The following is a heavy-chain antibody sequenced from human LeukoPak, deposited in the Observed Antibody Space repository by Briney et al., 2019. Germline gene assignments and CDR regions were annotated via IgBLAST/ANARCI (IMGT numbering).Heavy chain of an antibody. Sequence: ASVKVSCKASGYTFTSYYMHWVRQAPRQGLEWMGWINPNSGGTNYAQKFQGWVTMTRDTSTSTVYMELSSLRSEDTAVYYCARDFFRANPYDFWSGFIGGGYYYGMDVWGQGTTVTVSS. J-gene: IGHJ6*02. D-gene: IGHD3-3*01. CDR1: GYTFTSYY. CDR3: ARDFFRANPYDFWSGFIGGGYYYGMDV. V-gene: IGHV1-2*04. CDR2: INPNSGGT.